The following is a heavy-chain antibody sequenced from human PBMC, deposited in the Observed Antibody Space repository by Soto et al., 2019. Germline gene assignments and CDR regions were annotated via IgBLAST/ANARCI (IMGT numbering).Heavy chain of an antibody. CDR1: GGSISSSSYY. CDR3: AAQGAYYDFWSTGY. V-gene: IGHV4-39*01. J-gene: IGHJ4*02. Sequence: QLQLQESGPGLVKPSETLSLTCTVSGGSISSSSYYWGWIRQPPGKGLEWIGSIYYSGSTYYNPSLKSRVTISVDTSKNQFSLKLSSVTAADTAVYYCAAQGAYYDFWSTGYWGQGTLVTVSS. CDR2: IYYSGST. D-gene: IGHD3-3*01.